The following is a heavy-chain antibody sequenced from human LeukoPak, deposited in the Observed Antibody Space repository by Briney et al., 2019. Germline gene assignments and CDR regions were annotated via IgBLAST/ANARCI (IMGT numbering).Heavy chain of an antibody. CDR3: ARNDYGDYPNDY. J-gene: IGHJ4*02. Sequence: ASVKVSCKASGYTFTGYYMHWVRQAPGQGLEWMGWISAYNGNTNYAQKLQGRVTMTTDTSTSTAYMELRSLRSDDTAVYYCARNDYGDYPNDYWGQGTLVTVSS. CDR2: ISAYNGNT. D-gene: IGHD4-17*01. V-gene: IGHV1-18*04. CDR1: GYTFTGYY.